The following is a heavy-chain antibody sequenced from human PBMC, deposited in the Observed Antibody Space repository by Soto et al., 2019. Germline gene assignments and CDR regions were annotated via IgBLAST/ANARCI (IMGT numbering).Heavy chain of an antibody. J-gene: IGHJ4*02. CDR3: AKGWGLGDY. D-gene: IGHD3-16*01. CDR1: GFTFSSYG. Sequence: QVQLVESGGGVVQPGRSLRLSCAASGFTFSSYGMHWVRQAPGKGLEWVAVISYDGSNKYYADSVKGRFTISRDNSKNTLYLQMNSLRAEDTAVYYCAKGWGLGDYWGQGTLVTVSS. CDR2: ISYDGSNK. V-gene: IGHV3-30*18.